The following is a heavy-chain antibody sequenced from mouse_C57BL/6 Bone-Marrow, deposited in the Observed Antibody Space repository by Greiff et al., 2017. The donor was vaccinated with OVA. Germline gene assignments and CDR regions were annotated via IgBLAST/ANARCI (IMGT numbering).Heavy chain of an antibody. V-gene: IGHV14-4*01. CDR2: IDPENGDT. J-gene: IGHJ3*01. CDR3: TTYGDDVPRFAY. CDR1: GFNFKDDY. D-gene: IGHD2-2*01. Sequence: VQLQQSGAELVRPGASVKLSCTASGFNFKDDYMHWVKQRPEQGLEWIGRIDPENGDTEYASKFQGNATITADTSSNTAYLQLSSLTSEDTAVYYCTTYGDDVPRFAYWGQGTLVTVSA.